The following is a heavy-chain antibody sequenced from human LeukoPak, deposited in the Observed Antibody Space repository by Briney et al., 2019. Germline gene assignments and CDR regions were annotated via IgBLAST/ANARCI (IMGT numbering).Heavy chain of an antibody. V-gene: IGHV4-34*01. D-gene: IGHD6-19*01. J-gene: IGHJ4*02. Sequence: PSETLSLTSALYGGSFSGYYWSWIRQPPGKGLEWIGEINHSGSTNYNPSLKSRVTISVDTTKNQFSLKLSSVTAADTAVYYCARHRSGAVGGTSALDYWGQGILVTVSS. CDR1: GGSFSGYY. CDR3: ARHRSGAVGGTSALDY. CDR2: INHSGST.